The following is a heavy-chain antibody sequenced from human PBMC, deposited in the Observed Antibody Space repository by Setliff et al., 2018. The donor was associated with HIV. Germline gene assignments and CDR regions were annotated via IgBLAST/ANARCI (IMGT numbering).Heavy chain of an antibody. Sequence: SETLSLTCSASGGSISNFYWSWIRQPPGKGLEWIGEIKHSGSTNYNPSLKSRVTISVDTAKNQFSLNLTSVTAADTAVYYCARGGFRWSGSYADYWGQGTLVTVSS. CDR2: IKHSGST. D-gene: IGHD1-26*01. V-gene: IGHV4-34*01. CDR1: GGSISNFY. J-gene: IGHJ4*02. CDR3: ARGGFRWSGSYADY.